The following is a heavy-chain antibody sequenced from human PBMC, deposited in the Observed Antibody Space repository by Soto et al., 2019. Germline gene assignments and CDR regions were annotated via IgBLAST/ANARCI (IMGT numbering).Heavy chain of an antibody. J-gene: IGHJ5*02. CDR3: AREGPIRAFDP. CDR2: IYYSGST. V-gene: IGHV4-59*01. CDR1: GGSISSYY. Sequence: SETLSLTCTVSGGSISSYYWSWIRQPPGKGLEWIGYIYYSGSTNYNPSLKSRVTISVDTSKNQFSLKLSSVTAADTAVYYCAREGPIRAFDPWGQGTLVTVSS.